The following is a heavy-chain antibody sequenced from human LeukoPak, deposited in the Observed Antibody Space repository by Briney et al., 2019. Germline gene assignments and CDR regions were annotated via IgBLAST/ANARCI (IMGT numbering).Heavy chain of an antibody. V-gene: IGHV3-21*01. CDR1: GFTFSSYF. J-gene: IGHJ4*02. CDR2: ISSTSNYI. Sequence: GGSLRLSCAASGFTFSSYFMNWVRQAPGKGLEWVSSISSTSNYIYYADSVKGRFTISRDNAKNSLYLQMNSLRAEDTAAYYCARGLCGGDCYSDWGQGTWSPSPQ. CDR3: ARGLCGGDCYSD. D-gene: IGHD2-21*02.